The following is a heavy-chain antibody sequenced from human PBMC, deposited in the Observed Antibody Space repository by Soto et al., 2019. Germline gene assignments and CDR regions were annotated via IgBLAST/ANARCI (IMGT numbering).Heavy chain of an antibody. CDR1: GGTFSSYA. J-gene: IGHJ4*02. V-gene: IGHV1-69*01. D-gene: IGHD2-2*01. CDR3: ARGYCSSTSCYGTYCYDSSGYYYFDY. CDR2: IIPIFGTA. Sequence: QVQLVQSGAEVKKPGSSVKVSCKASGGTFSSYAISWVRQAPGQGLEWMGGIIPIFGTANYAQKFQGRVTITADESTSTAHMELSSLRSEDTAVYYCARGYCSSTSCYGTYCYDSSGYYYFDYWGQGTLVTVSS.